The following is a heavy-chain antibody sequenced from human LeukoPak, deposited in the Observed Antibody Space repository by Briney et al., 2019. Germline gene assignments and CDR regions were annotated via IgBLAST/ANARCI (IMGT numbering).Heavy chain of an antibody. Sequence: ASVKVSCKASGYTFTGYYMHWVRQAPGQGLEWMVWINPNSGGTNYAQKFQGRVTMTRDTSISTAYLELSRLRSDDTAVYYCAVDTAMVTGYYYYGMDVWGQGTTVTVSS. CDR3: AVDTAMVTGYYYYGMDV. D-gene: IGHD5-18*01. CDR1: GYTFTGYY. CDR2: INPNSGGT. J-gene: IGHJ6*02. V-gene: IGHV1-2*02.